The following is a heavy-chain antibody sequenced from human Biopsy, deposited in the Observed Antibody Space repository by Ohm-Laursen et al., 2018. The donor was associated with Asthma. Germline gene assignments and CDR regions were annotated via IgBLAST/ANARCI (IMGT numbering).Heavy chain of an antibody. CDR3: AAYSTGCSGFEF. V-gene: IGHV4-59*13. D-gene: IGHD6-19*01. CDR2: IFYGGNS. Sequence: TLSLTCSVSGASISQYYWTWIRQSPGQGLEWVGYIFYGGNSYYSSSLKSRVSISVDPSKKQFYLTLDSVTAADTAVYYCAAYSTGCSGFEFWGQGTRVTVSS. J-gene: IGHJ4*02. CDR1: GASISQYY.